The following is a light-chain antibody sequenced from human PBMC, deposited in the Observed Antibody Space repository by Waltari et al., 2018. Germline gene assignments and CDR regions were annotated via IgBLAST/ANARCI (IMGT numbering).Light chain of an antibody. CDR1: QRISSW. J-gene: IGKJ3*01. V-gene: IGKV1-5*03. CDR2: KAS. Sequence: DIQMTQSPSTLSASVGDRVTITCRASQRISSWLAWYQQKPGKAPKLLIYKASSLESGVPARFSGSGSGTEFTLTISSLQPDDFATYYCQQYNSYLFTFGPGTKVDIK. CDR3: QQYNSYLFT.